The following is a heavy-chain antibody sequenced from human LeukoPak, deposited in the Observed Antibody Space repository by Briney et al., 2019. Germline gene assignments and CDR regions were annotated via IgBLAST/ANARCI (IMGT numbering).Heavy chain of an antibody. CDR2: ISGSGDAT. D-gene: IGHD3-10*02. CDR3: AELGITMIGGV. Sequence: PGGSLRLSCAASGFTFSYYGMSWVRQAPGKGLEWVSSISGSGDATYYADSVKGRFTISRDNAKNSLYLQMNSLRAEDTAVYYCAELGITMIGGVWGKGTTVTISS. CDR1: GFTFSYYG. V-gene: IGHV3-48*04. J-gene: IGHJ6*04.